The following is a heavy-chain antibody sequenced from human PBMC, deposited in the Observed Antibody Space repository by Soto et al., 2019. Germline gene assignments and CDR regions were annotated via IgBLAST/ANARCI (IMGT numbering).Heavy chain of an antibody. D-gene: IGHD7-27*01. CDR2: ISSSGGT. CDR3: AGELGKSGMDV. Sequence: QVQLQESGPGLVKPSETLSLTCTVSGASVSSGSHYWTWIRQPPGKGLEWIGYISSSGGTNYSPSLNSRDTISLDTSKTQFSLILSSVTAADTAVYYCAGELGKSGMDVWGQGTTVTVSS. J-gene: IGHJ6*02. CDR1: GASVSSGSHY. V-gene: IGHV4-61*01.